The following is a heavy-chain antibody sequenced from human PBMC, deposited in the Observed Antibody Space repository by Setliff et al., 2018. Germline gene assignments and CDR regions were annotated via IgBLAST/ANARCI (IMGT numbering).Heavy chain of an antibody. D-gene: IGHD3-16*01. V-gene: IGHV3-21*04. CDR2: ICGGCSDR. Sequence: GGSLRLSCAASGFSFSNHNMNWFRQIPGKGLEWVSAICGGCSDRHYADSVKGRFTISRDDADSSLYLQMNSLRAEDTALYYCALFGDRNTFPTWGQGTMVTVSS. CDR1: GFSFSNHN. J-gene: IGHJ3*02. CDR3: ALFGDRNTFPT.